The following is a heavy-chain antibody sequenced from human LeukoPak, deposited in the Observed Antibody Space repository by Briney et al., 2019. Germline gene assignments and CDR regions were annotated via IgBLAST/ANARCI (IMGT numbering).Heavy chain of an antibody. CDR3: ARSTMVRGVYDY. J-gene: IGHJ4*02. CDR2: INHSGST. D-gene: IGHD3-10*01. Sequence: SETLTLTCADYGGSCSGYYWRWIRQPPGKGLEWIGEINHSGSTNYNPSLKSRVTISVDTSRNQFSLKLSSVTAADTAVYYCARSTMVRGVYDYWGQGTLVTVSS. V-gene: IGHV4-34*01. CDR1: GGSCSGYY.